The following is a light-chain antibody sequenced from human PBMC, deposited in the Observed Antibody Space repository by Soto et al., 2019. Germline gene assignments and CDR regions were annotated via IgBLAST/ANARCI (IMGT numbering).Light chain of an antibody. CDR1: QSVSSGY. Sequence: EIVLTQSPGTLSLSPGERATLSCRASQSVSSGYLVWYQQKPGQAPRLLIYGASSRATGIPDRFSGSGSGTDFTLTISRLEPEDFAVYYCQQYGSSSTFGQGTRLEIK. CDR2: GAS. V-gene: IGKV3-20*01. J-gene: IGKJ5*01. CDR3: QQYGSSST.